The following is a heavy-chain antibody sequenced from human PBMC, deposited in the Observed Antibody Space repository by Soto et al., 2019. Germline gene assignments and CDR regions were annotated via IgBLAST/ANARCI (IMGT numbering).Heavy chain of an antibody. D-gene: IGHD3-9*01. CDR3: ARGINGVPYYDILTGYYHNYFDY. V-gene: IGHV4-31*03. CDR2: IYYSGST. J-gene: IGHJ4*02. CDR1: GGSISSGGYY. Sequence: TLSLTCTVSGGSISSGGYYWSWIRQHPGKGLEWIGYIYYSGSTYYNPSLKSRVTISVDTSKNQFSLKLSSVTAADTAVYYCARGINGVPYYDILTGYYHNYFDYWGQGTLVTVSS.